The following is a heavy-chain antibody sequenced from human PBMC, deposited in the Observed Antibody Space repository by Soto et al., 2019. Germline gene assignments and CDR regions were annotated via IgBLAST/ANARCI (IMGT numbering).Heavy chain of an antibody. CDR1: GYNFTSYW. J-gene: IGHJ6*02. CDR2: IYPGDSDT. D-gene: IGHD6-13*01. CDR3: ASSPQIAAAGGYGMDV. Sequence: GESLKISCNGSGYNFTSYWIGWVRQMPVPGLEWMGIIYPGDSDTRYSPSFQGQVTISADKSISTAYLQWSSLKASDTAMYYCASSPQIAAAGGYGMDVWGQGTTVTASS. V-gene: IGHV5-51*01.